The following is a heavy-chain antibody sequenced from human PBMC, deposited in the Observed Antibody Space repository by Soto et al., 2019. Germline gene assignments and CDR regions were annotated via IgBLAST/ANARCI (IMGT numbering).Heavy chain of an antibody. Sequence: EVQLLESGGGLVQPGGSLTLSCPTSGFTFSSYAMSWVRQAPGKGLEWVSTISGSGGSTYYTDSVKGRFTISRDNSKNILYLQMNSLRVEDTALYYCAQLRTRAVAGRGSGYWGQGTLVAVSS. CDR1: GFTFSSYA. V-gene: IGHV3-23*01. CDR2: ISGSGGST. CDR3: AQLRTRAVAGRGSGY. D-gene: IGHD6-19*01. J-gene: IGHJ4*02.